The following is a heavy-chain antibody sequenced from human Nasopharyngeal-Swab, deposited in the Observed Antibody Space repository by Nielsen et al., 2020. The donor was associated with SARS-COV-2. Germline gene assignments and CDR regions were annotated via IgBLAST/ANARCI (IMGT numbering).Heavy chain of an antibody. J-gene: IGHJ6*02. CDR1: GFTVISNY. V-gene: IGHV3-53*01. CDR3: ARGSFDYYYGMDV. CDR2: IYSGGST. Sequence: GGSLRLSCAASGFTVISNYMSWVRQAPGKGLEWVSVIYSGGSTYYADSVKGRFTISRDNSKNTLYLQMNSLRAEDTAVYYCARGSFDYYYGMDVWGQGTTVTVSS.